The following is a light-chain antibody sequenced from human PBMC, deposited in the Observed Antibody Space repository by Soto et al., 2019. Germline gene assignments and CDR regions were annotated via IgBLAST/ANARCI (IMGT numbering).Light chain of an antibody. J-gene: IGKJ1*01. CDR3: QQYETFSWT. V-gene: IGKV1-5*03. CDR1: QNIHTW. Sequence: DIKMTQSPSTLSASVGDRVTITCRASQNIHTWLAWYQQKPGKGPTLLIYRASRLESGVQSRFSGSGSGTEFARTISSLQPADVATYYCQQYETFSWTFGQGTKV. CDR2: RAS.